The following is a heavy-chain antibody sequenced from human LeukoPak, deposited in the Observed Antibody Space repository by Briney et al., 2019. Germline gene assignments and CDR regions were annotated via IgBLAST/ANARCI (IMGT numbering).Heavy chain of an antibody. Sequence: PGGSLRLSCAASGFTVSSNYMSWVRQAPGKGLEWGSVIYSGGSTYYADSVKGRFTISRDNSKNTLYLQMNSLRAEDTAVYYCAGCSSTSREYYYYYYGMDVWGKGTTVTVSS. CDR2: IYSGGST. CDR3: AGCSSTSREYYYYYYGMDV. D-gene: IGHD2-2*01. J-gene: IGHJ6*04. CDR1: GFTVSSNY. V-gene: IGHV3-53*01.